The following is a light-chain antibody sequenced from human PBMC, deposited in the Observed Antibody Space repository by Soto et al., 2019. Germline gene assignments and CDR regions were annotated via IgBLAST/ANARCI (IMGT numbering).Light chain of an antibody. CDR3: QQYGSSALT. V-gene: IGKV3-20*01. CDR1: QSVSSSY. J-gene: IGKJ4*01. CDR2: GAS. Sequence: EIVLTQSPGTLSLSPGERATLSCRASQSVSSSYLAWYQRKPGQAPRLLIYGASSRATGIPDRFSGSGSGKDSTLTISRLEPEDFAEYCCQQYGSSALTFGGGTKVEIK.